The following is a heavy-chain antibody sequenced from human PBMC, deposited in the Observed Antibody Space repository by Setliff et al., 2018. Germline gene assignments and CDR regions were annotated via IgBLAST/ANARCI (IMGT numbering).Heavy chain of an antibody. J-gene: IGHJ5*02. Sequence: SETLSLTCTVSGGSISSYYWNWIRQPPGKGLEWIGYIHYSGSPNYHPSLKSRVSTSVDTSQNLISLKLSSVTAADTAVYYCAGNNAHLEWLFAWFDPWGQGTLVTVSS. CDR3: AGNNAHLEWLFAWFDP. D-gene: IGHD3-3*01. CDR2: IHYSGSP. V-gene: IGHV4-59*12. CDR1: GGSISSYY.